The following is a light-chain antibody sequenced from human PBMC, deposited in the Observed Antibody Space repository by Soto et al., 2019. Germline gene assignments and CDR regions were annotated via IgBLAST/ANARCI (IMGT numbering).Light chain of an antibody. CDR2: GAS. V-gene: IGKV3D-20*02. CDR1: QSVTSTY. CDR3: QQRSNWPVT. Sequence: EIVLTQSPGTLSLSPGERATLSCRASQSVTSTYLAWWQQKPGQAPRLLIYGASRRATGIPDRFSGSGSGTEFTLTISSLEPEDFAVYYCQQRSNWPVTFGQGTRLEIK. J-gene: IGKJ5*01.